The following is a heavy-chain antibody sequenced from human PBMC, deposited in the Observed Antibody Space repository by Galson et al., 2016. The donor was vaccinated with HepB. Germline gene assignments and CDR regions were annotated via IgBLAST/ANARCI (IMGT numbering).Heavy chain of an antibody. CDR2: ISYDGREK. CDR1: GFTFSNSA. CDR3: ARVSDESSGHPGI. Sequence: SLRLSCAASGFTFSNSAMHWVRQAPGKGLEWVAVISYDGREKYYADSVKGRITISRDNSRNTLYLEVKSLRSEDTAVYYCARVSDESSGHPGIWGQGTLVVVSS. J-gene: IGHJ4*02. V-gene: IGHV3-30*04. D-gene: IGHD3-22*01.